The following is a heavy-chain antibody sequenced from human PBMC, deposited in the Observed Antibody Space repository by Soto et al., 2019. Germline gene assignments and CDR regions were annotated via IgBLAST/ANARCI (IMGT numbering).Heavy chain of an antibody. CDR2: IYYSGST. CDR1: GGSISSYY. D-gene: IGHD6-6*01. V-gene: IGHV4-59*01. Sequence: PSETLSLTCTVSGGSISSYYWSWIRQPPGKGLEWIGYIYYSGSTNYNPSLKSRVTISVDTSKNQFSLKLSSVTAADTAVYYCARAVGAARPPTFDYWGPGTLVNLSS. J-gene: IGHJ4*02. CDR3: ARAVGAARPPTFDY.